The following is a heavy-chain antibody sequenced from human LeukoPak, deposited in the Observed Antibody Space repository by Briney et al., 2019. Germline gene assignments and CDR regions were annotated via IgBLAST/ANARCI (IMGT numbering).Heavy chain of an antibody. Sequence: GLEWVAXXSFDGSNKYYADSVKGRFTISRDNSKNTLYLQMNSLRAEDTAVYYCAKDRLIDTGTFTGYFDYWGQGTLVTVSS. CDR2: XSFDGSNK. CDR3: AKDRLIDTGTFTGYFDY. V-gene: IGHV3-30*18. D-gene: IGHD5-18*01. J-gene: IGHJ4*02.